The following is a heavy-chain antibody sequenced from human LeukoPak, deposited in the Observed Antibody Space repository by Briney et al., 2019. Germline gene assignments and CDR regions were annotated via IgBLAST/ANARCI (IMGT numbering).Heavy chain of an antibody. D-gene: IGHD3-10*01. CDR2: INPNSGGT. Sequence: ASVKVSCKASGYTFTSYYMHWVRQAPGQGLEWMGRINPNSGGTNYAQKFQGRVTMTRDTSIRTAYMELSSLTSEDTAIYYCAKGLRGRVRGVDWGQGTLVTVSS. CDR3: AKGLRGRVRGVD. CDR1: GYTFTSYY. V-gene: IGHV1-2*06. J-gene: IGHJ4*02.